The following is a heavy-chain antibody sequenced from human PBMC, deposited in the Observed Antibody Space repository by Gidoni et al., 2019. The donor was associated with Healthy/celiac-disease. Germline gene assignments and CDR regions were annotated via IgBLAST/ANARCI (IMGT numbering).Heavy chain of an antibody. V-gene: IGHV3-48*03. CDR3: ARVGYYDSSGYSDAFDI. Sequence: VQLVESGGGLVQPGGSLRLACAASGLTYGSYEMNWVRQDPGKGLEWVSYISSSGSTIYYADSVKGRFTISRDNAKNSLYLQMNSLRAEDTAVYYCARVGYYDSSGYSDAFDIWGQGTMVTVSS. D-gene: IGHD3-22*01. CDR1: GLTYGSYE. CDR2: ISSSGSTI. J-gene: IGHJ3*02.